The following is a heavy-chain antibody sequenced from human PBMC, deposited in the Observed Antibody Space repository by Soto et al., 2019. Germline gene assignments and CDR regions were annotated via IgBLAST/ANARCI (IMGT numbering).Heavy chain of an antibody. J-gene: IGHJ6*02. D-gene: IGHD5-12*01. V-gene: IGHV1-69*04. CDR1: GGTFSSYT. CDR2: IIPILGIA. Sequence: ASVKVSCKASGGTFSSYTVSWVRQAPGQGLEWMGRIIPILGIANYAQKFQGRVTITADKSTSTAYMELSSLRSEDTAVYYCARDGYSGYDRTRNYYYYYGMDAWGQGTTVTVS. CDR3: ARDGYSGYDRTRNYYYYYGMDA.